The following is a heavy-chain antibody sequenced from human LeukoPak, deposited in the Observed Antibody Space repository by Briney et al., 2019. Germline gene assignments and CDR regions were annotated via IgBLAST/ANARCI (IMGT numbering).Heavy chain of an antibody. D-gene: IGHD2-2*01. CDR2: INHSGST. V-gene: IGHV4-34*01. CDR1: GGSFSGYY. CDR3: ASLLVPATPPIGNWFDP. Sequence: SETLSLTCAVYGGSFSGYYWSWIRQPPVKGLEWIGEINHSGSTNYNPSLKSRVTISVDTSKNQFSLKLSSVTAADTAVYYCASLLVPATPPIGNWFDPWGQGTLVTVSS. J-gene: IGHJ5*02.